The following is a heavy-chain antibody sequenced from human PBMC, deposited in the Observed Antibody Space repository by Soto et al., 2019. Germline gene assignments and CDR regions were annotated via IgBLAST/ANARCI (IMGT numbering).Heavy chain of an antibody. CDR2: VSPPFRTS. Sequence: VQLVQSGAEVKKPGSSVKVSCKTSGVSFNNNGIGWVRQAPGHGLEWMGGVSPPFRTSNYARKFQGRISITADASTGTVNMELSSLTSEDTAQYYCARVLYYGSGRYSPYGMDVWGQGTTVTVSS. V-gene: IGHV1-69*01. CDR1: GVSFNNNG. D-gene: IGHD3-10*01. J-gene: IGHJ6*02. CDR3: ARVLYYGSGRYSPYGMDV.